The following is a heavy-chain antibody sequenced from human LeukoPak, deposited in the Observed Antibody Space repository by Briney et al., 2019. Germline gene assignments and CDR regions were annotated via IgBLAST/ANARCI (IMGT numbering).Heavy chain of an antibody. V-gene: IGHV4-59*01. CDR1: DGSISSYY. D-gene: IGHD6-6*01. Sequence: SETLSLTCTVSDGSISSYYLSWIRQPPGKGLEWIGYIYYSGSTNYNPSLKSRVTISVDTSKNQFSLKLSSVTAADTAVYYCARVDPDSSSTLEVFDYWGQGTLVTVSS. CDR3: ARVDPDSSSTLEVFDY. CDR2: IYYSGST. J-gene: IGHJ4*02.